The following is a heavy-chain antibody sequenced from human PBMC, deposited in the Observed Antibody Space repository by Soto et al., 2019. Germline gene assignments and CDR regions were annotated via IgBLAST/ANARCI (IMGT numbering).Heavy chain of an antibody. D-gene: IGHD6-13*01. V-gene: IGHV1-8*01. CDR2: MNPTSGNT. CDR3: ARGGSIEQQLASNWFDP. Sequence: QVQLVQSGAEVKKPGASVKVSCKASGYTFTSYDINWVRQATGQGLEWMGWMNPTSGNTGYAQKFQGRVTMTRNTSISTAYMELSSLRSEDTAVYYCARGGSIEQQLASNWFDPWGQGTLVTVSS. J-gene: IGHJ5*02. CDR1: GYTFTSYD.